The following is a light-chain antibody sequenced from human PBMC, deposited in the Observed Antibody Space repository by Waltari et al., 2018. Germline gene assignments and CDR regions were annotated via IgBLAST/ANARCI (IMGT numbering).Light chain of an antibody. CDR3: CSNVGSSVF. CDR2: DGN. Sequence: QSALTQPASVSGSPGQSITIPCTGFNSNVGSYNLVSWSQKHPGKAPKLLIYDGNRRPSGVSNRFAGSKSDNTASLTLSGLQAEDEADYYRCSNVGSSVFFGGETKLTVL. V-gene: IGLV2-23*03. CDR1: NSNVGSYNL. J-gene: IGLJ2*01.